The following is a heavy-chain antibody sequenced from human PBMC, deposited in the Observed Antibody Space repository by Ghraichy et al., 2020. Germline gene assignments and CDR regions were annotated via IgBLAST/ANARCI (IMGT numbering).Heavy chain of an antibody. J-gene: IGHJ4*02. D-gene: IGHD6-13*01. Sequence: GGSLRLSCAASGFTFSSYGMHWVRQAPGKGLEWVAVIWYDGSNKYYADSMKGRFTISRDNSKNTLYLQMNSLRAEDTAVYYCARDPVQAAAGPGYYFDYWGQETLVTVSS. CDR3: ARDPVQAAAGPGYYFDY. CDR1: GFTFSSYG. V-gene: IGHV3-33*01. CDR2: IWYDGSNK.